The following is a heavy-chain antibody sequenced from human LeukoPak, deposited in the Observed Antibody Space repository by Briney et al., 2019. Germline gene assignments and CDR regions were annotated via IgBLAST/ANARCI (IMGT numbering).Heavy chain of an antibody. CDR3: AKGGSYAPLDY. CDR2: ISDSGGDS. J-gene: IGHJ4*02. Sequence: GGSLRLSCTASGFTFSSSAMTWVGQAPGKGLDWVSAISDSGGDSIYTDSVKDRFTISRDNSKNTLYLQMNSLRAEDTALYYCAKGGSYAPLDYWGQGTLVTVSS. D-gene: IGHD1-26*01. V-gene: IGHV3-23*01. CDR1: GFTFSSSA.